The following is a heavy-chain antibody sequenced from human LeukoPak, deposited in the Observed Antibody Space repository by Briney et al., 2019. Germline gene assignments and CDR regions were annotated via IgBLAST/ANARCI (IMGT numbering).Heavy chain of an antibody. V-gene: IGHV3-7*01. CDR2: IKQDGSEK. D-gene: IGHD5-24*01. Sequence: PGGSLRLSCAASGFTFSNYWMSWVRQAPGKGLEWVANIKQDGSEKYYVDSVKGRFTISRDNAKNSLYLQMNSLRAEDTAVYYCARERDGYNNYWGQGTLVTVSS. CDR3: ARERDGYNNY. CDR1: GFTFSNYW. J-gene: IGHJ4*02.